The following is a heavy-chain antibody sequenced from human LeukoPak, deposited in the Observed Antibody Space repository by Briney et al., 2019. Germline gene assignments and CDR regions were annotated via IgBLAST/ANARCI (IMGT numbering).Heavy chain of an antibody. Sequence: GGSLRLSCAASGFTFSSYEMNWVRQAPGEGLEWVSYISSSGSTIYYADSVKGRFTISRDNAKNSLFLQMNSLRAEDTAVYFCARATWDPNYYYYMDVWGKGTTVTISS. CDR2: ISSSGSTI. CDR1: GFTFSSYE. J-gene: IGHJ6*03. D-gene: IGHD1-26*01. CDR3: ARATWDPNYYYYMDV. V-gene: IGHV3-48*03.